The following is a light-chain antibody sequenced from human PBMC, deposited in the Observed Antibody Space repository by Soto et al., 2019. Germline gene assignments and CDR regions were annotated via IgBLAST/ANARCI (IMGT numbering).Light chain of an antibody. V-gene: IGLV2-14*01. CDR2: EVN. Sequence: QSVRTQPASLSGSPGQSITVSCTGTSSDIGAYDYVSWFQQHPGKAPKLMISEVNNRPSGVSNRFSGSKSGNTAYLTISGLQVEDEAEYFCSSFTTTSTHVFGTGTKVTVL. J-gene: IGLJ1*01. CDR1: SSDIGAYDY. CDR3: SSFTTTSTHV.